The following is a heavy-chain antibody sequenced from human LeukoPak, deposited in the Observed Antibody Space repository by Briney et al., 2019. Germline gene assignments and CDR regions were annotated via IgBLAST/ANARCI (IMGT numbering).Heavy chain of an antibody. V-gene: IGHV3-30*04. D-gene: IGHD6-13*01. CDR3: AAPAGTNY. Sequence: PGRSLRLSCAASGFTFSSYATHWVRQAPGKGLEWVAVISYDGSNKYYADSVKGRFTISRDNSKNTLYLQMNSLRAEDTAVYYCAAPAGTNYWGQGTLVTVSS. CDR1: GFTFSSYA. CDR2: ISYDGSNK. J-gene: IGHJ4*02.